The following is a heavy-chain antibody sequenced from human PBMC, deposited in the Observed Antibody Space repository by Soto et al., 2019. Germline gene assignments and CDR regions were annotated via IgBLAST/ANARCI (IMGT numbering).Heavy chain of an antibody. V-gene: IGHV1-18*01. D-gene: IGHD3-16*01. J-gene: IGHJ6*03. CDR3: ARTWGRSQEYYYYYMDV. Sequence: VSVKVSCKASGYTFTSYGISWVRQAPGQGLEWMGWISAYNGNTNYAQKLQGRVTMTTDTSTSTAYMELRSLRSDDTAVYYCARTWGRSQEYYYYYMDVWGKGTTVTVSS. CDR1: GYTFTSYG. CDR2: ISAYNGNT.